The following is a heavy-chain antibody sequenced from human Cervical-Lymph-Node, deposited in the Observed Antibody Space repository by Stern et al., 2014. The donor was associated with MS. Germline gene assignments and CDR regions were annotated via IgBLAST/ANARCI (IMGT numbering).Heavy chain of an antibody. Sequence: EVQLVESGGGLVQPGRSLRLSCVASGLNFDDYAMHWVRQAPGKGLGWVSGIGWNSDNIGYADCVKGRFTVSRDNAKSSLYLQMNSLRVEDTAFYYCAKDFGPQLGFYGMDVWGQGTTVTVSS. V-gene: IGHV3-9*01. D-gene: IGHD6-6*01. J-gene: IGHJ6*02. CDR3: AKDFGPQLGFYGMDV. CDR2: IGWNSDNI. CDR1: GLNFDDYA.